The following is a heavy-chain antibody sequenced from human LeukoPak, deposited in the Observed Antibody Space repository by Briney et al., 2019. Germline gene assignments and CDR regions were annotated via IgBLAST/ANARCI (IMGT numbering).Heavy chain of an antibody. CDR1: GFTFSSYA. V-gene: IGHV3-23*01. Sequence: PGGSLRLSCAASGFTFSSYAMSWVRQAPGKGLEWVSAISGSGGSTYYADSVKGRFTISRDNSKNTLYLQMNSLRAEDTAVYYCARDSGFSGTQRGEHWGQGTLVTVSS. CDR2: ISGSGGST. CDR3: ARDSGFSGTQRGEH. D-gene: IGHD3/OR15-3a*01. J-gene: IGHJ1*01.